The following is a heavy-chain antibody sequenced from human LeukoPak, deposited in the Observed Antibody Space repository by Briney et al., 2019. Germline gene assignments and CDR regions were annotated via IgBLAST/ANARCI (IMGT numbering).Heavy chain of an antibody. CDR1: VFTFSRYG. V-gene: IGHV3-33*01. J-gene: IGHJ4*02. Sequence: GISVRLSCAASVFTFSRYGMHWVRQARGKALEGVADIWYDGSNKYCADSVKRRYTISRDNHKNTLYLQMNSLRAEDERVYYCARGVTYGEYAPLDYWGQGTLVTVSS. CDR3: ARGVTYGEYAPLDY. CDR2: IWYDGSNK. D-gene: IGHD4-17*01.